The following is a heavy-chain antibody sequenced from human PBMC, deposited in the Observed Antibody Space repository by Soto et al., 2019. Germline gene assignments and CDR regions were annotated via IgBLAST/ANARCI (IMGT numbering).Heavy chain of an antibody. CDR2: ISAYNGNT. Sequence: ASVKVSCKASGYTFTSYGISWVRQAPGQGLEWMGWISAYNGNTNYAQKLQGRVTMTTDTSTSTAYMELRRLRSDDTAVYYCARVSSVAGFFYYFDYWGQGTLVTVSS. J-gene: IGHJ4*02. D-gene: IGHD6-19*01. CDR1: GYTFTSYG. CDR3: ARVSSVAGFFYYFDY. V-gene: IGHV1-18*04.